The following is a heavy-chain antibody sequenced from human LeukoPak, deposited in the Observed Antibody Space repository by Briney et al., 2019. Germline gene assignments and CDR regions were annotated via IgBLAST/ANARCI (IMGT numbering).Heavy chain of an antibody. CDR2: ISAYNGNT. CDR1: GYTFTSYG. V-gene: IGHV1-18*01. CDR3: ARDQTREGYCSSTSCYPFDY. Sequence: ASVKVSCKASGYTFTSYGISWVRQAPGQGLEWMGWISAYNGNTNYAQKLQGRVTMTTDTSTSTAYMELRSLRSDDTAVYYCARDQTREGYCSSTSCYPFDYWGQGTLVTVSS. D-gene: IGHD2-2*01. J-gene: IGHJ4*02.